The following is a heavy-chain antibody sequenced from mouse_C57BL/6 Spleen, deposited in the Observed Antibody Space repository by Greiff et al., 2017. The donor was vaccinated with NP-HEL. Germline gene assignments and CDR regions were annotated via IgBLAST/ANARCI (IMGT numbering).Heavy chain of an antibody. CDR3: AREGLEGSDY. J-gene: IGHJ2*01. CDR2: ISYDGSN. V-gene: IGHV3-6*01. Sequence: EVKLQESGPGLVKPSQSLSLTCSVTGYSITSGYYWNWIRQFPGNKLEWMGYISYDGSNNYNPSLKNRISITRDTFKNQFFLKLNSVTTEDTATYYCAREGLEGSDYWGQGTTLTVSS. CDR1: GYSITSGYY.